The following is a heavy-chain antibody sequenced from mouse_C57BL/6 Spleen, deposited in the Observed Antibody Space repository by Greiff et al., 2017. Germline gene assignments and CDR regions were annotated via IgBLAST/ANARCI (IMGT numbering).Heavy chain of an antibody. CDR1: GFTFSDYY. V-gene: IGHV5-16*01. J-gene: IGHJ1*03. D-gene: IGHD1-1*01. CDR3: ARDSPYYYGSVYWYFDV. CDR2: INYDGSST. Sequence: EVKLMESEGGLVQPGSSMKLSCTASGFTFSDYYMAWVRQVPEKGLEWVANINYDGSSTYYLDSLKSRFIISRDNAKNILYLQMSSLKSEDKATYYCARDSPYYYGSVYWYFDVWGTGTTVTVSS.